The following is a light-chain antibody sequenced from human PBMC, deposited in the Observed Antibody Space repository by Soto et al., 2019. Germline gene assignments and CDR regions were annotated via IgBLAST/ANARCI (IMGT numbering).Light chain of an antibody. CDR2: GNS. V-gene: IGLV1-40*01. CDR1: SSNIGAGYD. J-gene: IGLJ1*01. Sequence: QSVLTQPPSVSGAPGQRVTISCTGSSSNIGAGYDVHWYQQLPGTAPKLLIYGNSNRPSGVPDRFSGSKSGTSASLAITGLQAEDEADYYCQSSDISLNVFGTGTKLTDL. CDR3: QSSDISLNV.